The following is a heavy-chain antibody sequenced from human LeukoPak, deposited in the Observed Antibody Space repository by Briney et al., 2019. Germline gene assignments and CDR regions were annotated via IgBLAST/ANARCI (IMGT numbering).Heavy chain of an antibody. D-gene: IGHD3-22*01. CDR1: GFTFSSYW. Sequence: PGGSLRLSCAASGFTFSSYWMSWVRQAPGKGLEWVANIKQDGSEKYYVDSMKGRFTISRDNAKNSLYLQMNSLRAEDTAVYYCARDLYYYDSSGILDYWGQGTLVTVSS. J-gene: IGHJ4*02. V-gene: IGHV3-7*01. CDR2: IKQDGSEK. CDR3: ARDLYYYDSSGILDY.